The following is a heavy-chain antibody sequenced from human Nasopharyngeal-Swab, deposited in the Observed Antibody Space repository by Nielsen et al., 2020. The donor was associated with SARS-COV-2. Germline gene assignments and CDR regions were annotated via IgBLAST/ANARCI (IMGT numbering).Heavy chain of an antibody. CDR2: TEIGGTT. Sequence: GGSLRLSCAASGFTFSSSAISWVRQAPGMGLEWVSVTEIGGTTHYADSVKGRFSISRDSSTNTPYLQMNNVRAEDTAVYYCARDLGGGYCTTTNCPGSWGQGTLVTVSS. V-gene: IGHV3-53*01. CDR3: ARDLGGGYCTTTNCPGS. D-gene: IGHD2-2*01. CDR1: GFTFSSSA. J-gene: IGHJ1*01.